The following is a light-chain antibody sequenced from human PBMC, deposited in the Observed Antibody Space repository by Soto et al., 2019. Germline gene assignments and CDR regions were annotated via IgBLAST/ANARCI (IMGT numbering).Light chain of an antibody. CDR1: SSNIGAGYD. Sequence: QSVLTQPPSVSGAPGQRVTISCTGSSSNIGAGYDVHWYQQLPGTAPKLLIYANTNGPSGVPDRFSGSKSGTSASLAITGLQAEDEADYYCQSYDNSLSGSLFGGGTKVTVL. CDR2: ANT. V-gene: IGLV1-40*01. J-gene: IGLJ2*01. CDR3: QSYDNSLSGSL.